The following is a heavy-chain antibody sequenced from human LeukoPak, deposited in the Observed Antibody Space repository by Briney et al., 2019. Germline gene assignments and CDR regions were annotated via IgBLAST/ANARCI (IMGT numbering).Heavy chain of an antibody. CDR3: VRKSPRGFDP. CDR2: IGTAGDT. V-gene: IGHV3-13*01. Sequence: GGSLRLSCAASGFTFSSYDMHWVRQPSGKGLEWVSGIGTAGDTYYPGSVKGRFTISRENAKNSLYLQMNSLRAGDTAVYYCVRKSPRGFDPWGQGTLVTVSS. CDR1: GFTFSSYD. J-gene: IGHJ5*02.